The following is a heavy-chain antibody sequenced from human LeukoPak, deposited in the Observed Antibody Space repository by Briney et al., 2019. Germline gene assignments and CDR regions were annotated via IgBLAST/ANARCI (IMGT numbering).Heavy chain of an antibody. CDR3: ARDLVQEAQPAWSDS. V-gene: IGHV4-61*02. J-gene: IGHJ5*01. CDR2: IYASGRT. D-gene: IGHD1-26*01. CDR1: GGSISSGSYY. Sequence: SETLSLTCTVSGGSISSGSYYWSWIRQPAGKGLEWIGRIYASGRTNYNPSLKSRVTILVDTSKNQFSLKMTSVTAADTAVYYCARDLVQEAQPAWSDSWGQGTLVTVSS.